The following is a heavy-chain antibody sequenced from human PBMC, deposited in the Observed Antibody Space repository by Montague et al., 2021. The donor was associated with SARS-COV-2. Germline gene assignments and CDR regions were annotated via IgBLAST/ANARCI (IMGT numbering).Heavy chain of an antibody. J-gene: IGHJ4*02. Sequence: SLSLSWSASGFTVSSNYMSWVRQAPGKGLEWVSLIYSGGSTYYADSVKGRFTISRDNSKNTLYLQMNSLRAEDTAVYYCARVTGDGDYAFDYWGQGTLVTVSS. D-gene: IGHD4-17*01. V-gene: IGHV3-53*01. CDR3: ARVTGDGDYAFDY. CDR1: GFTVSSNY. CDR2: IYSGGST.